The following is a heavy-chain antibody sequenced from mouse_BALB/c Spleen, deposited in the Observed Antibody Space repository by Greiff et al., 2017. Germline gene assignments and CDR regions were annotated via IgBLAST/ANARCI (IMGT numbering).Heavy chain of an antibody. D-gene: IGHD1-1*01. J-gene: IGHJ4*01. CDR1: GYSITSDYA. Sequence: EVKLVESGPGLVKPSQSLSLTCTVTGYSITSDYAWNWIRQFPGNKLEWMGYISYSGSTSYNPSLKSRISITRDTSKNQFFLQLNSVTTEDTATYYCARHPLYYGSSYGVDYWGQGTSVTVSS. CDR3: ARHPLYYGSSYGVDY. CDR2: ISYSGST. V-gene: IGHV3-2*02.